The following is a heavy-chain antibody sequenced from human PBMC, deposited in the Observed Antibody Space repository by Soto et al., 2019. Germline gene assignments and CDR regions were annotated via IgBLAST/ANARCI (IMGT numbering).Heavy chain of an antibody. D-gene: IGHD5-12*01. Sequence: GGSLRLSCAASGFTFSSYAMSWVRQAPGKGLEWVSAISGSGGSTYYADSVKGRFTISRDNSKNTLYLQMNSLRAEDTAVYYCAKDPKDIVATGERGVAFDIWGQGTMVTVSS. J-gene: IGHJ3*02. CDR1: GFTFSSYA. V-gene: IGHV3-23*01. CDR2: ISGSGGST. CDR3: AKDPKDIVATGERGVAFDI.